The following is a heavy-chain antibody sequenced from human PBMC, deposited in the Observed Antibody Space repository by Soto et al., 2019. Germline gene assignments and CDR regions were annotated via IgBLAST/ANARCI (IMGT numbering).Heavy chain of an antibody. J-gene: IGHJ4*02. CDR3: ARDHGSSILDY. V-gene: IGHV4-30-2*01. Sequence: SETLSLTCAVSGGSISSGGYSWSWIRQPPGKGLEWIGYIYHSGSTYYNPSLKSRVTISVDTSKNQFSLKLSSVTAADTAVYYCARDHGSSILDYWGQGTLVTVSS. D-gene: IGHD6-6*01. CDR1: GGSISSGGYS. CDR2: IYHSGST.